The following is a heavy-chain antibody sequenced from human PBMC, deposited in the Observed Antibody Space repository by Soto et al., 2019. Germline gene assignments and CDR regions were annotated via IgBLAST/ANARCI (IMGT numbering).Heavy chain of an antibody. CDR1: GFTFTSYA. CDR2: INGGSGNT. D-gene: IGHD3-16*01. Sequence: ASVKVSCKASGFTFTSYAIHWLRQAPGQRPQWMGWINGGSGNTKYAQDFQGRVTFTRDTFATTAYLELSSLRSEDTAVYYCARVPPWGNSAGDYSIQQDDSGGQGTPVTV. V-gene: IGHV1-3*01. CDR3: ARVPPWGNSAGDYSIQQDDS. J-gene: IGHJ5*01.